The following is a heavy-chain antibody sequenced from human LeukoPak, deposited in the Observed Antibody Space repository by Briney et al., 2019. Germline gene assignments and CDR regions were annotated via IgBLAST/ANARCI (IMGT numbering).Heavy chain of an antibody. Sequence: PGGSLRLSCAASGFTFSDYYMSWIRQAPGKGLEWVSYISSGGSTIYYADSVKGRFTISRDNAKNSLYLQMNSLRAEDTAVYYCARKCGGTCYSPTLKSPLDYWGQGTLVTVSS. D-gene: IGHD2-15*01. V-gene: IGHV3-11*01. CDR2: ISSGGSTI. CDR1: GFTFSDYY. J-gene: IGHJ4*02. CDR3: ARKCGGTCYSPTLKSPLDY.